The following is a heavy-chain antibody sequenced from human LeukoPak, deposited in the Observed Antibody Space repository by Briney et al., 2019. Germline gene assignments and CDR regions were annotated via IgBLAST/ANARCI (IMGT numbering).Heavy chain of an antibody. Sequence: SETLSLTCTVSGDSISSSKKYWGWVRQPPGKGLEWIGSIYYSGNTYYNPSLKSRVTISVDTSKNQFSLKLSSVTAADTAVYYCARGYSSSWYFNWFDPWGQGTLVTVSS. V-gene: IGHV4-39*07. J-gene: IGHJ5*02. CDR2: IYYSGNT. D-gene: IGHD6-13*01. CDR1: GDSISSSKKY. CDR3: ARGYSSSWYFNWFDP.